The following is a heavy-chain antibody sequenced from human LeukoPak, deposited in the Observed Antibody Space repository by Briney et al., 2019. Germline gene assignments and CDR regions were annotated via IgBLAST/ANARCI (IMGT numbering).Heavy chain of an antibody. CDR1: GGSVNSYY. Sequence: SETLSLTCTVSGGSVNSYYLSWIRQPAGKTLEWIGRIYDGGSTNYNPSLKSRVTMSVDTSKNQISLKLKSVTAADTAVYYCARRVTMVRGATVYYYMDVWGKGTTVTISS. CDR3: ARRVTMVRGATVYYYMDV. J-gene: IGHJ6*03. V-gene: IGHV4-4*07. CDR2: IYDGGST. D-gene: IGHD3-10*01.